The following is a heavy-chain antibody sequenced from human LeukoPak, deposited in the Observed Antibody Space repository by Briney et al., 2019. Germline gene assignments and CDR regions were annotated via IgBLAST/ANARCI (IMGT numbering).Heavy chain of an antibody. D-gene: IGHD2-15*01. CDR3: ARDIAPEYYYGMDV. J-gene: IGHJ6*02. Sequence: SETLSLTCTVSGGSISSGGYYWSWIRQPPGKGLEWIGYIYHSGSTYYNPSLKSRVTISVDRPKNQFSLKLSSVTAADTAVYYCARDIAPEYYYGMDVWGQGTTVTVSS. CDR2: IYHSGST. V-gene: IGHV4-30-2*01. CDR1: GGSISSGGYY.